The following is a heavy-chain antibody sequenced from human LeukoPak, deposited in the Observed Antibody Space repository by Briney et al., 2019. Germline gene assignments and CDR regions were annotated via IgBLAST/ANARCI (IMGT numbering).Heavy chain of an antibody. CDR2: IYSGGST. J-gene: IGHJ4*02. CDR3: ARGGWELGGYFDY. V-gene: IGHV3-53*04. Sequence: GGSLRLSCAASGFTVSSNYMSWVRQAPGKGLEWVSVIYSGGSTYYADSVKGRFTISRHNSKNTLYLQMNSLRAQGTAVYHCARGGWELGGYFDYWGQGTLVTVSS. CDR1: GFTVSSNY. D-gene: IGHD1-26*01.